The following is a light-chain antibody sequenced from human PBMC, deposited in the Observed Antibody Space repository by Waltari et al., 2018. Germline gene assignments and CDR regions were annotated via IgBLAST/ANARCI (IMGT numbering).Light chain of an antibody. CDR3: MLSMGGGIRV. V-gene: IGLV8-61*01. CDR1: SGSVSTSYY. CDR2: NTN. J-gene: IGLJ3*02. Sequence: QTVVTQEPSFSVSPGGTVTLTCGLRSGSVSTSYYPSWYQPTPGQAPRTLTYNTNTLSSGVPGRFSGSILGNKAALTITGAQADDDSHYYCMLSMGGGIRVFGGGTKLTVL.